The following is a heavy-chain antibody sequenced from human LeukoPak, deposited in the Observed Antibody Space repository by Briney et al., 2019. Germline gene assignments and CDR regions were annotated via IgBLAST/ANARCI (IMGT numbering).Heavy chain of an antibody. CDR2: ISSSSSYI. CDR3: AIGAARTDFDY. Sequence: GGSLRLSCAASGFTFSSYSMNWVRQAPGKGLEWVSSISSSSSYIYYADSVKGRFTISRDNARNSLYLQMNSLRAEDTAVYYSAIGAARTDFDYWGQGTLVTVSS. V-gene: IGHV3-21*01. CDR1: GFTFSSYS. D-gene: IGHD6-6*01. J-gene: IGHJ4*02.